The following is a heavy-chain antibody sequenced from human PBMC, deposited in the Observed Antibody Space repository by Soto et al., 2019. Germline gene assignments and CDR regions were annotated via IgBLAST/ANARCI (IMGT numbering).Heavy chain of an antibody. CDR1: GFTFSSYA. V-gene: IGHV3-23*01. D-gene: IGHD4-17*01. J-gene: IGHJ4*02. CDR2: ISGSGGST. CDR3: AKDLYYGDYSSLVFDY. Sequence: EVQLLESGGGLVQPGGSLRLSCAASGFTFSSYAMSWVRQAPGKGLEWVSAISGSGGSTYYADSVKGRFTISRDNSKNTLYLQMNSLRAEDTAVYYCAKDLYYGDYSSLVFDYWGQGTLVTVS.